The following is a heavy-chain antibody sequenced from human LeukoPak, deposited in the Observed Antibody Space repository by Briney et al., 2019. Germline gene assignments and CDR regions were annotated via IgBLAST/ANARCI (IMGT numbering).Heavy chain of an antibody. J-gene: IGHJ4*02. V-gene: IGHV6-1*01. Sequence: ASQTLSFTSSISGDTGSSNSAAWNWIRQSPSRGLECLGWTYYRSKWYNDYAVSMKSRITINRDTSKNQFSLQMNSVIHEDTAGYDCASEFCPFSIRGVIEYWGQGTLVTVSA. CDR2: TYYRSKWYN. D-gene: IGHD3-10*01. CDR3: ASEFCPFSIRGVIEY. CDR1: GDTGSSNSAA.